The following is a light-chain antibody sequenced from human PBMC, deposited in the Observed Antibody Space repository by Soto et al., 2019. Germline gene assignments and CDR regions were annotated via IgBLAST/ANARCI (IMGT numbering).Light chain of an antibody. J-gene: IGLJ3*02. CDR2: GNS. CDR3: ATYAGSKNYVM. Sequence: QSVLTQPPSVSGAPGQRVTISCTGSSSNIGAGYDVHWYQQLPGTAPKLLIYGNSNRPSGVPDRFSGSKSGNTASLTISGLQAEDEAFYYCATYAGSKNYVMFGGGTKLTVL. CDR1: SSNIGAGYD. V-gene: IGLV1-40*01.